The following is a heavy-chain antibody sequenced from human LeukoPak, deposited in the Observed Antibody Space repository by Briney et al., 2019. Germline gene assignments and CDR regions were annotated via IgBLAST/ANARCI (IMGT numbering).Heavy chain of an antibody. Sequence: WGSLRLSCAASGCTFSDHYMDWVRQAPGKGLEWVGRTSNKANSYTKEYVASVKGIFTISRDDSKTSLYLQMNSLKTEDTAVYYSATPYSSSPVTRDYYGMDVWGQGTTVTVSS. V-gene: IGHV3-72*01. CDR1: GCTFSDHY. CDR3: ATPYSSSPVTRDYYGMDV. CDR2: TSNKANSYTK. D-gene: IGHD6-6*01. J-gene: IGHJ6*02.